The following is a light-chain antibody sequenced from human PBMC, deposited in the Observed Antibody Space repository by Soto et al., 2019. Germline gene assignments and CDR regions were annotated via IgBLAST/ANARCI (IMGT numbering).Light chain of an antibody. J-gene: IGKJ5*01. CDR2: DAS. CDR3: QQFNNYSLIT. Sequence: AIQLTQSPSSLSASVGDRVTITCRASQGFSSALAWYQQKPGKAPKLLIYDASSLESGVPSRFSGSGSGTDFTLTISSLQPEDFASYYCQQFNNYSLITFGQGTRLEIK. V-gene: IGKV1D-13*01. CDR1: QGFSSA.